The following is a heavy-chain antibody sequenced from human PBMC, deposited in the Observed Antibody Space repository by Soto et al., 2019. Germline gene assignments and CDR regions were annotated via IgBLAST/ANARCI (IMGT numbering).Heavy chain of an antibody. CDR2: ISISSSYT. V-gene: IGHV3-11*06. D-gene: IGHD3-22*01. J-gene: IGHJ4*02. CDR1: EFTFIDYY. CDR3: ARDHGYYDGGGYDETPFDY. Sequence: GGSVRHTCADSEFTFIDYYMNRIRQAPGKGLEWVSYISISSSYTNYADSVKGRFTISRDNAKKSLYLQMNSLRAEDTAVYYCARDHGYYDGGGYDETPFDYWGPGILVTVSS.